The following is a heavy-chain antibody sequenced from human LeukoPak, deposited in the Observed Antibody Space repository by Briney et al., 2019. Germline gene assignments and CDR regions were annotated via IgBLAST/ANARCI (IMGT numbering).Heavy chain of an antibody. CDR2: FDPEDGET. CDR1: GYTLAELS. J-gene: IGHJ4*02. V-gene: IGHV1-24*01. CDR3: AADYYDSSGYYSPIDY. Sequence: ASVKVSCKVSGYTLAELSMHWVRQAPGKGLEWMGGFDPEDGETIYAQKFRGRVTMTEDTSTDTAYMELSSLRSEDTAVYYCAADYYDSSGYYSPIDYWGQGTLVTVSS. D-gene: IGHD3-22*01.